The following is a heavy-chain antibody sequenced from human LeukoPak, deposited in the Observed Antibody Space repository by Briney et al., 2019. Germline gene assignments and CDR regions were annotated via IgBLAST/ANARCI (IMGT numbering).Heavy chain of an antibody. Sequence: GGSLRLSCAASGFTFSSYWMPWVRQAPGKGLVWVSRINSDGSSTSYADSVKGRFTISRDNAKNTLYLQMNSLRAEDTASYYCAKDMGYSIAVAGHVGFDYWGQGTLVTVSS. J-gene: IGHJ4*01. D-gene: IGHD6-19*01. CDR1: GFTFSSYW. V-gene: IGHV3-74*01. CDR2: INSDGSST. CDR3: AKDMGYSIAVAGHVGFDY.